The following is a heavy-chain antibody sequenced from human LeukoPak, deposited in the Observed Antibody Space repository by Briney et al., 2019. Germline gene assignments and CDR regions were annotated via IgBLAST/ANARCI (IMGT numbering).Heavy chain of an antibody. CDR2: IRYDGSNK. V-gene: IGHV3-30*02. CDR3: AKTLVLLWFGEPDY. Sequence: GGSLRLSCAASGFTFSSYGMHWVRQAPGKGLEWVAFIRYDGSNKYYADSVKGRFTISRDNSKNTLYLQMNSLRAEDTAVYYCAKTLVLLWFGEPDYWGQGTLVTVSS. J-gene: IGHJ4*02. CDR1: GFTFSSYG. D-gene: IGHD3-10*01.